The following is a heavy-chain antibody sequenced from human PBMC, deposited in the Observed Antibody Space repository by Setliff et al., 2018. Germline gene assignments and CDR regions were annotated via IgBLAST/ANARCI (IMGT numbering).Heavy chain of an antibody. D-gene: IGHD4-17*01. V-gene: IGHV3-30*02. CDR2: IRYDGSNK. Sequence: GSLRLSCAASGFTFSSYGMHWVRQAPGKGLEWVAFIRYDGSNKYYADSVKGRFTISRDNSKNTLYLQMNSLRAEDTAVYYCARAVVGYGDLYYFDCWGQGTLVTVSS. CDR1: GFTFSSYG. CDR3: ARAVVGYGDLYYFDC. J-gene: IGHJ4*02.